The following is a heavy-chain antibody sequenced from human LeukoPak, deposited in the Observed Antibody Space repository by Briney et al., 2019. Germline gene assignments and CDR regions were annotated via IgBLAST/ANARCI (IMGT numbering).Heavy chain of an antibody. V-gene: IGHV1-3*01. Sequence: ASVKVPCKASGYTFTSYAMHWVRQAPGQRLEWMGWINAGNGNTKYSQKFQGRVTITRDTSASTAYMELSSLRSEDTAVYYCARDHRTMVRGVQGYWGQGTLVTVSS. CDR1: GYTFTSYA. CDR2: INAGNGNT. D-gene: IGHD3-10*01. CDR3: ARDHRTMVRGVQGY. J-gene: IGHJ4*02.